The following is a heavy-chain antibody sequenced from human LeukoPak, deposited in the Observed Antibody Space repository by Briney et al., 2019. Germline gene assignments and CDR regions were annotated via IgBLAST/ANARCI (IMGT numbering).Heavy chain of an antibody. CDR2: ISSSSSYI. Sequence: GGSLRLSCAASGFTFSSYSMNWVRQAPGKGLEWVSSISSSSSYIYYADSVKGRFTISRDNAKNSLYLRMNSLRAEDTAVYYCARDSGELLYDYYYYGMDVWGQGTTVTVSS. CDR1: GFTFSSYS. D-gene: IGHD1-26*01. J-gene: IGHJ6*02. CDR3: ARDSGELLYDYYYYGMDV. V-gene: IGHV3-21*01.